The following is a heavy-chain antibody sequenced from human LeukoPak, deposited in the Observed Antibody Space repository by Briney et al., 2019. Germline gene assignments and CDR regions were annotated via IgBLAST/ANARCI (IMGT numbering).Heavy chain of an antibody. J-gene: IGHJ6*03. Sequence: ASVKVSCKASGYTFTDYDINWVRQATGQGLEWMGWMNPNSGNTGYAQQFQGRVTMTRDTSISTVYMELSSLRAEDTAVYYCARGPYNWNAHYYYYMDVWGKGTTVTVSS. V-gene: IGHV1-8*01. D-gene: IGHD1-20*01. CDR3: ARGPYNWNAHYYYYMDV. CDR1: GYTFTDYD. CDR2: MNPNSGNT.